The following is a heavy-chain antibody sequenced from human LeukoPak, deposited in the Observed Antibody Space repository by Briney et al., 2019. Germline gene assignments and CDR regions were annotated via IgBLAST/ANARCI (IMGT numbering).Heavy chain of an antibody. CDR3: ARADYYGSGSPFDY. CDR2: IIPIFDTA. Sequence: ASVKVSCKASGGTFNTYAFTWVRQAPGQGLEWMGGIIPIFDTAKYAQQFQGRVTITADESTSTAYMELSSLRSEDTAVYYCARADYYGSGSPFDYWGQGTLVTVSS. V-gene: IGHV1-69*13. CDR1: GGTFNTYA. D-gene: IGHD3-10*01. J-gene: IGHJ4*02.